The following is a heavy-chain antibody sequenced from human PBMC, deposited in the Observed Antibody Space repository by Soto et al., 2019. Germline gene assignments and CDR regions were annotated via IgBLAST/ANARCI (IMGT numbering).Heavy chain of an antibody. CDR2: IYGDDNK. D-gene: IGHD6-13*01. J-gene: IGHJ5*02. V-gene: IGHV2-5*02. Sequence: QITLNESGPALVKPTQTLTLTCTFSGFSLTTSGVGVHWLRQPPGKSLEWLAVIYGDDNKRYNPTLETRLTITKDSSKIQVVLTMTNLDPRDTATYYCAHDPSYSTNLYIRDDCFGPWGQGTLVTVSS. CDR1: GFSLTTSGVG. CDR3: AHDPSYSTNLYIRDDCFGP.